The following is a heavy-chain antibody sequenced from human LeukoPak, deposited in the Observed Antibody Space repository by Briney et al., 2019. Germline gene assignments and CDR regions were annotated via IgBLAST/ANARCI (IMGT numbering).Heavy chain of an antibody. V-gene: IGHV3-48*01. CDR2: ISSSSSTI. Sequence: GGSLRLSCAASGFTFSSYSMNWVRQAPGKGLEWVSYISSSSSTIYYADSVKGRFTISRDNAKNSLYLQMNSLRAEDTAVYYCARHPYDFWSGSGFDYWGQGTLVTVSS. J-gene: IGHJ4*02. CDR1: GFTFSSYS. D-gene: IGHD3-3*01. CDR3: ARHPYDFWSGSGFDY.